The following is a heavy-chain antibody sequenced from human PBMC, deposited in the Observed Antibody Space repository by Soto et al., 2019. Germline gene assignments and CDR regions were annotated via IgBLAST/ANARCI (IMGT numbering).Heavy chain of an antibody. J-gene: IGHJ5*02. CDR3: ARYRLWSGEFTLDP. D-gene: IGHD3-10*01. CDR1: GDSMDRYY. Sequence: SETLSLTCTVSGDSMDRYYWTWLRQSPGKGLEWIGYIHSTGSTNYNPSLMSRVTMSVDTSKIQFSLNLSSMAAADTAVYYCARYRLWSGEFTLDPWGQGALVTVS. CDR2: IHSTGST. V-gene: IGHV4-59*08.